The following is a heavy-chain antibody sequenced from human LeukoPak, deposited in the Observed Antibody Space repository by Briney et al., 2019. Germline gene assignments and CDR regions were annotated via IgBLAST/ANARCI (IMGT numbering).Heavy chain of an antibody. J-gene: IGHJ4*02. CDR2: INHSGST. CDR1: GGSFSGYY. D-gene: IGHD3-10*01. CDR3: ARGSVYYGSGSYDY. V-gene: IGHV4-34*01. Sequence: SETLSLTCAVYGGSFSGYYWSWIRQPPGKGLEWIGEINHSGSTNYNPSLKSRVTISVDTSKNQFSLKLSSVTAADTAVYYCARGSVYYGSGSYDYWGREPWSPSPQ.